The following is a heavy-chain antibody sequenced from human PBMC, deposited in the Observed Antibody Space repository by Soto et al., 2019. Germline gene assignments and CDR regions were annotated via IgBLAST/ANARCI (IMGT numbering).Heavy chain of an antibody. J-gene: IGHJ6*02. Sequence: SVKVSCKASGGTFSSYTISWVRQAPGQGLEWMGRIIPILGIANYAQKFQGRVTITADKSTSTAYMELSSLRSEDTAVYYCVRDSANQWALVAWTPPRYYYGMDVWGQGTTVTVSS. V-gene: IGHV1-69*04. CDR1: GGTFSSYT. D-gene: IGHD1-26*01. CDR2: IIPILGIA. CDR3: VRDSANQWALVAWTPPRYYYGMDV.